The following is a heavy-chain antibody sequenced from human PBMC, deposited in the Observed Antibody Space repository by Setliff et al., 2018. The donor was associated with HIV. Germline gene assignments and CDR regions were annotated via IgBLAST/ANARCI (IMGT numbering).Heavy chain of an antibody. CDR1: GDSISSNKW. CDR3: ARENYYGSGSDLFSDYYDYGMDV. D-gene: IGHD3-10*01. J-gene: IGHJ6*02. CDR2: ISHSGST. Sequence: SETLSLTCAVSGDSISSNKWWSWVRQPPGKGLDWIGEISHSGSTNYNPSLKSRVTISIDKSKNQFSLKLSSVTAADTAVYYCARENYYGSGSDLFSDYYDYGMDVWGQGTTVTVSS. V-gene: IGHV4-4*02.